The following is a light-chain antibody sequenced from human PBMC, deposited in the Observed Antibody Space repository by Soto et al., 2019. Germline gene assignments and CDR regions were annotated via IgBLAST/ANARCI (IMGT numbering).Light chain of an antibody. J-gene: IGKJ1*01. CDR3: QSYANDVSL. V-gene: IGKV1-5*03. CDR2: KPS. Sequence: DIERTKSPSTLYASLGDRVTIIGRVREPISLWLAWYQQKPWKAPTRLMYKPSTLESGVPSRVSGNGSGTEFPHDISVLQQAHLETCCCQSYANDVSLFGKGNK. CDR1: EPISLW.